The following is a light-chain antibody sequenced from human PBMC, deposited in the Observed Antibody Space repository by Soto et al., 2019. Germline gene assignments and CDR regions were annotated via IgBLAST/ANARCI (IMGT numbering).Light chain of an antibody. J-gene: IGLJ1*01. CDR2: DVS. CDR1: RRVVGSHDL. CDR3: SSFTSTTTYV. Sequence: QSAPTQPAPLSGSPRQAMPLSCTGTRRVVGSHDLVSWYQQQSGKVPKLIIYDVSSRPSGVSNRFSGSKSGNTASLTISGLQAEDEADYYCSSFTSTTTYVFGTGTKVTVL. V-gene: IGLV2-14*02.